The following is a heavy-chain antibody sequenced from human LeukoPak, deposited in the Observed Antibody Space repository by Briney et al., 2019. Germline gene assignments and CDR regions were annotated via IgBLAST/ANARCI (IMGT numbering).Heavy chain of an antibody. CDR3: ARESHTDIVVVPAAADYYYMDV. J-gene: IGHJ6*03. CDR2: IYYSGST. CDR1: GGSFSGYY. D-gene: IGHD2-2*01. Sequence: PSETLSLTCAVYGGSFSGYYWSWIRQPPGKGLEWIGYIYYSGSTYYNPSPKSRVTISVDTSKNQFSLKLSSVTAADTAVYYCARESHTDIVVVPAAADYYYMDVWGKGTTVTVSS. V-gene: IGHV4-34*01.